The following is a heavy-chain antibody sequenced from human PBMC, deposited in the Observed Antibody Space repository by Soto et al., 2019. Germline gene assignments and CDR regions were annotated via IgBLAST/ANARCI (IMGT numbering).Heavy chain of an antibody. CDR2: ISYRGST. J-gene: IGHJ5*02. D-gene: IGHD3-10*01. V-gene: IGHV4-59*01. CDR3: ESSGLVGREANTWFDP. CDR1: AGSITTSY. Sequence: ETLSLTCTVSAGSITTSYWSWIRQPLGKALEWIGYISYRGSTNYNPSLKSRLTISIDTSKSQISLKLTSMTTADTAVYYCESSGLVGREANTWFDPWGQGTLVTAPQ.